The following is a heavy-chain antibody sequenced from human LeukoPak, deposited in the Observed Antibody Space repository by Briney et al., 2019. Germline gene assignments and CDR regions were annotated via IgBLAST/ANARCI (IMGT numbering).Heavy chain of an antibody. CDR3: AKDGVLGYYDSSGYSD. J-gene: IGHJ4*02. D-gene: IGHD3-22*01. V-gene: IGHV3-23*01. Sequence: CGIGGSTYSPDSVKGRFTISRDNSKNPLYLQMNSLRAEDTAVYYCAKDGVLGYYDSSGYSDWGQGTLVTVSS. CDR2: CGIGGST.